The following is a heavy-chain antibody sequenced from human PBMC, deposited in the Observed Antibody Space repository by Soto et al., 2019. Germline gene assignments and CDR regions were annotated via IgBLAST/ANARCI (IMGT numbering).Heavy chain of an antibody. J-gene: IGHJ6*03. V-gene: IGHV4-59*08. D-gene: IGHD3-16*02. CDR3: ARHGGYDYIWGSYHYYYYYMDV. CDR2: IYYSGST. CDR1: GGSISSYY. Sequence: PSETLSLTCTVSGGSISSYYWSWIRQPPGKGLEWIGYIYYSGSTNYNPSLKSRVTISVDTSKNQFSLKLSSVTAADTAVYYCARHGGYDYIWGSYHYYYYYMDVWGKGTTVTVSS.